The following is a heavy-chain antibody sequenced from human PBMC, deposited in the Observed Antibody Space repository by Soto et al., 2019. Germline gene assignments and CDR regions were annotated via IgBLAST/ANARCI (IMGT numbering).Heavy chain of an antibody. CDR2: ISYDGSNK. D-gene: IGHD3-10*01. CDR3: AREYYYGSGSYYYYYYYGMDV. V-gene: IGHV3-30-3*01. J-gene: IGHJ6*02. Sequence: GGCLRLSCAASGFTFSSYAMHWVRQAPGKGLEWVAVISYDGSNKYYADSVKGRFTISRDNSKNTLYLQMNSLRAEDTAVYYCAREYYYGSGSYYYYYYYGMDVWGQGTTVTVSS. CDR1: GFTFSSYA.